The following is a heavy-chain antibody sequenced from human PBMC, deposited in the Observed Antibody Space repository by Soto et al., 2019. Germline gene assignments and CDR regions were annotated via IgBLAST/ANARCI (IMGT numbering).Heavy chain of an antibody. J-gene: IGHJ5*02. CDR2: IYHSGST. CDR3: ARARGAYSNWFDP. V-gene: IGHV4-30-2*01. D-gene: IGHD1-26*01. CDR1: GGSISSGGYS. Sequence: LSLTCAVSGGSISSGGYSWSWIRQPPGKGLEWIGYIYHSGSTYYNPSLKSRVTISVGRSKNQFSLKLSSVTAADTAVYYCARARGAYSNWFDPWGQGTLVTVSS.